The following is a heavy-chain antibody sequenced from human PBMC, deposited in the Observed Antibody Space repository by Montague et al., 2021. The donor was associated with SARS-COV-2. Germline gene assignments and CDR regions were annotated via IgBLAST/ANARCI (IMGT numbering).Heavy chain of an antibody. CDR3: ARSIGDFWSGYEDYYSAMGV. D-gene: IGHD3-3*01. CDR1: GFTFRSYW. CDR2: INSDGSST. J-gene: IGHJ6*02. V-gene: IGHV3-74*01. Sequence: SLRLSCAASGFTFRSYWMHWVRQAPGKGLVWVSRINSDGSSTGYADSVKGRFTISRDNAKNTLYLQMNSLRAEDTAVYYCARSIGDFWSGYEDYYSAMGVWGQGTTVTVPS.